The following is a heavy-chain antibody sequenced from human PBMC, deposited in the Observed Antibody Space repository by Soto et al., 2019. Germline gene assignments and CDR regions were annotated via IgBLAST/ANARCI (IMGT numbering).Heavy chain of an antibody. Sequence: GGSLRLSCAASGFTFSSYAMHWVRQAPGKGLEYVSAISSNGGSTYYADSVKGRFTISRDNSKNTLYLQMGSLRVEDTAIYYCARWGCSGSNCNLNQRSFDLWGQGTLVTVSS. D-gene: IGHD2-15*01. J-gene: IGHJ4*02. CDR3: ARWGCSGSNCNLNQRSFDL. CDR1: GFTFSSYA. CDR2: ISSNGGST. V-gene: IGHV3-64*02.